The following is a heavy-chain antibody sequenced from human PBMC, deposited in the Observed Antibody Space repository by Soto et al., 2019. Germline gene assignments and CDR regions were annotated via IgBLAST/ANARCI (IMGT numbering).Heavy chain of an antibody. D-gene: IGHD3-22*01. CDR3: ARPPLYYDSSGYS. Sequence: GGSLRLSCAASGFTFSSYWMSWVRRAPGKGLEWVAVIWYDGSNKYYADSVKGRFTISRDNSKNTLYLQMNSLRAEDTAVYYCARPPLYYDSSGYSWGQGTLVTVSS. CDR2: IWYDGSNK. J-gene: IGHJ5*02. CDR1: GFTFSSYW. V-gene: IGHV3-33*08.